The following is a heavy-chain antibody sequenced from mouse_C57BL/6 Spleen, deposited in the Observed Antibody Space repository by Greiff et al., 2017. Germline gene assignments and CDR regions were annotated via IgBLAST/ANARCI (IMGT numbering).Heavy chain of an antibody. D-gene: IGHD4-1*01. J-gene: IGHJ1*03. Sequence: VQLQESGAELVRPGASVKLSCEASGYTFTDYYINWVKQRPGQGLEWIARIYPGSGNTYYNEKFKGKATLTAEKSSSTAYMQLSSLTSEDSAVYFCARGVGRDVWGTGTTVTVSS. V-gene: IGHV1-76*01. CDR3: ARGVGRDV. CDR1: GYTFTDYY. CDR2: IYPGSGNT.